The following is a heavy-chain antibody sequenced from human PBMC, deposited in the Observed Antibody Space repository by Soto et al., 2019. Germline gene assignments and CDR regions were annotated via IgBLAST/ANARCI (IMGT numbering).Heavy chain of an antibody. CDR2: ISASTRNT. J-gene: IGHJ2*01. CDR3: VRCYCSVGSCYACWHFDL. CDR1: GYTFSDYA. D-gene: IGHD2-15*01. V-gene: IGHV1-18*01. Sequence: QVQLVQSGGEVKKPGASVKVYCQASGYTFSDYAISWVRQAPGHGLEWMGWISASTRNTDQAQNFQGRVIMTLDTSTNTAFMELRSLRSDDTAVYYCVRCYCSVGSCYACWHFDLWGRGTLVTVSS.